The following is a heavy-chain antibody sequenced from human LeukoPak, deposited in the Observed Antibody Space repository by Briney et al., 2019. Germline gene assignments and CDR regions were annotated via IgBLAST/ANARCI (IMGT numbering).Heavy chain of an antibody. J-gene: IGHJ5*02. CDR3: ARLGVLTGYSYNWFDP. CDR2: MNPNSGST. Sequence: GASVKVSCKASGYAFTSYDINWVRQATGQGLEWMGWMNPNSGSTGYAQKFQGRVTMTRNTSISTAYMELSSLRSEDTAVYYCARLGVLTGYSYNWFDPWGQGTLVTVSS. V-gene: IGHV1-8*01. D-gene: IGHD3-9*01. CDR1: GYAFTSYD.